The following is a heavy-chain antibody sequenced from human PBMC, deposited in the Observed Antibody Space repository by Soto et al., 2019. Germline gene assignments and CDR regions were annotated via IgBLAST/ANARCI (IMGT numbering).Heavy chain of an antibody. CDR3: AHRGGGIVDWYFDL. CDR1: GFSLGTYGVG. V-gene: IGHV2-5*02. J-gene: IGHJ2*01. CDR2: IYWDDDK. Sequence: QITLNESGPTLVKPTQTLTLTCTFSGFSLGTYGVGVGWIRQPPGKALEGLALIYWDDDKRYSPSLKSRLTITKDSSQRQVFLTLTPMDPVDTATYYCAHRGGGIVDWYFDLWGRGTPVIVSS. D-gene: IGHD1-26*01.